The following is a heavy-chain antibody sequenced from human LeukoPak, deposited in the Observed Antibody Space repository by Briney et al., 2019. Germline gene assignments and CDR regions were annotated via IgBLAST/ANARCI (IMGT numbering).Heavy chain of an antibody. CDR1: GGTFSSYA. V-gene: IGHV1-69*04. Sequence: SVKVSCKASGGTFSSYAISWVQQAPGQGLEWMGRIIPILGIANYAQKFQGRVTITADKSTSTAYMELSSLRSEDTAVYYCARDGGYNHNWFDPWGQGTLVTVSS. CDR3: ARDGGYNHNWFDP. J-gene: IGHJ5*02. CDR2: IIPILGIA. D-gene: IGHD5-24*01.